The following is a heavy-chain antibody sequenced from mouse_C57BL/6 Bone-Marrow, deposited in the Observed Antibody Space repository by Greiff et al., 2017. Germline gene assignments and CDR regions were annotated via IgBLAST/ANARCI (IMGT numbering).Heavy chain of an antibody. D-gene: IGHD2-3*01. CDR2: INYDGSST. CDR1: GFTFSDYY. CDR3: ARDGYSLYFDV. V-gene: IGHV5-16*01. J-gene: IGHJ1*03. Sequence: DVHLVESEGGLVQPGSSMKLSCTASGFTFSDYYMAWVRQVPEKGLEWVANINYDGSSTYYLDSLKSRFIISRDNAKNILYLQMSSLKSEDTATYYCARDGYSLYFDVWGTGITVTVSS.